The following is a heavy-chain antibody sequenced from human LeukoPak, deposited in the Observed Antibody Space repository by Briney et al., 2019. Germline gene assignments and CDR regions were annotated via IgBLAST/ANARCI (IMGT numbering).Heavy chain of an antibody. V-gene: IGHV3-9*01. D-gene: IGHD1-14*01. J-gene: IGHJ4*02. CDR2: ISWNSGSI. Sequence: GGSLRLSCAASGFTFDDYAMHWVRQAPGKGLEWVSGISWNSGSIGYADSVKGRFSISRDNSKNTVDLQMNSLRDEDTAVYYCAKSDGSMTGSCFDYWGQGTLVTVSS. CDR1: GFTFDDYA. CDR3: AKSDGSMTGSCFDY.